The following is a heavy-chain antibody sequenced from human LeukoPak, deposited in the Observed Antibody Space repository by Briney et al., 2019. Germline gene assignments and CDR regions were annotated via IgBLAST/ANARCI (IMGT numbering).Heavy chain of an antibody. CDR2: TYSGGTT. V-gene: IGHV3-53*01. CDR3: ARDDVPVI. CDR1: GFTVSSYF. Sequence: GGSLRLSSAASGFTVSSYFVSWVRQAPGKGLEWVSLTYSGGTTDYADSVKGRFTVSRDNSKNTLYLQMNSLRAEDTAMYYCARDDVPVIWGQGTLVTVSS. D-gene: IGHD2/OR15-2a*01. J-gene: IGHJ4*02.